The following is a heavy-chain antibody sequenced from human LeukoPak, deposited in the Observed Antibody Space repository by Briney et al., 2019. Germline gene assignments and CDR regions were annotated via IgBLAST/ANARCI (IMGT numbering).Heavy chain of an antibody. CDR3: ARNEWLRFSAFDI. CDR2: IRYDGSNK. Sequence: GGSLRLSCAASGFTFSSYGMHWVRQAPGKGLEWVALIRYDGSNKYYADSVKGRFTISRDNSKNTLYLQMNSLRAEDTAVYYCARNEWLRFSAFDIWGQGTMVTVSS. D-gene: IGHD5-12*01. V-gene: IGHV3-30*02. CDR1: GFTFSSYG. J-gene: IGHJ3*02.